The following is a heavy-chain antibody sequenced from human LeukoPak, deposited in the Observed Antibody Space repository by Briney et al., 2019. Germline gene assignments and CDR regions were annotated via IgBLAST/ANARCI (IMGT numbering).Heavy chain of an antibody. V-gene: IGHV3-23*01. Sequence: GGSLRLSCAASGFTFSSYAMSWVRQAPGKGLEWVSAISGSGDSTYYADSVKGRFTISRDNSKNTLYLQMNSLIAEDTAVYYCARVGTEVRGVIIIYYYYYMDVWGKGTTVTVSS. D-gene: IGHD3-10*01. CDR3: ARVGTEVRGVIIIYYYYYMDV. J-gene: IGHJ6*03. CDR2: ISGSGDST. CDR1: GFTFSSYA.